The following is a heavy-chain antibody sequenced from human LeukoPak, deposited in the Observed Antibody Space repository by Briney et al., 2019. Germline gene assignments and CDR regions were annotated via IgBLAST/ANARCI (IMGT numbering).Heavy chain of an antibody. Sequence: GASAKVSCKASGYTFTGYYTHWVRQAPGQGLEWMGWINPNSGGTNYAQKFQGRVTMTRDTSISTAYMELSRLRSDDTAVYYCARGTTTWTVTGGDFDYWGQGTLVTVSS. V-gene: IGHV1-2*02. J-gene: IGHJ4*02. CDR2: INPNSGGT. D-gene: IGHD1-20*01. CDR3: ARGTTTWTVTGGDFDY. CDR1: GYTFTGYY.